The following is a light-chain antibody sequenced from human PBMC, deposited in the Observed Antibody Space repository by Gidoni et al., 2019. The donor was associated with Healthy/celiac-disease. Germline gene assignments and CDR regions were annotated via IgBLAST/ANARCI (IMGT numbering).Light chain of an antibody. J-gene: IGKJ4*01. CDR1: QSVSSSY. Sequence: EIVLTPSPVTLSLSPWERATLYFTASQSVSSSYLAWYQQKPGQAPRLLIYGASSRATGIPDRFSGSGSGTDFTLNISRLEAEDCAVYYCQQYGSSPLTFGGGTKVEIK. CDR2: GAS. V-gene: IGKV3-20*01. CDR3: QQYGSSPLT.